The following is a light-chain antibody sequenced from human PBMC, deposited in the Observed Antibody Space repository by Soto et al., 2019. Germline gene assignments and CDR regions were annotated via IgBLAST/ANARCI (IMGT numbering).Light chain of an antibody. J-gene: IGLJ1*01. V-gene: IGLV2-11*01. CDR1: SSDVGGYDC. CDR2: DVS. CDR3: YSYAGSSYV. Sequence: QSVLTQPRSVSGSPGQSVTISCTGTSSDVGGYDCVSWYQQHPDKAPKLMIYDVSKRPSGVPDRFSGSKSGNTASLTISGLQAEDEADYYCYSYAGSSYVFGTGTKVTVL.